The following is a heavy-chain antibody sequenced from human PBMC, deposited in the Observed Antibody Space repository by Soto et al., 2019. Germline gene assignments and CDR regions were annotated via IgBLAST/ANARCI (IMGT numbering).Heavy chain of an antibody. D-gene: IGHD2-15*01. CDR1: GYTFTSYG. CDR2: ISAYNGNT. Sequence: GASVKVSCKASGYTFTSYGMSWLRLAPGQGXEWMGWISAYNGNTNYAQKLQGRVTMTTDTSTSTAYMELRSLRSDDTAVYYCARDHTYLGYCSGGSCRNWFDPWGQGTLVTVSS. J-gene: IGHJ5*02. V-gene: IGHV1-18*01. CDR3: ARDHTYLGYCSGGSCRNWFDP.